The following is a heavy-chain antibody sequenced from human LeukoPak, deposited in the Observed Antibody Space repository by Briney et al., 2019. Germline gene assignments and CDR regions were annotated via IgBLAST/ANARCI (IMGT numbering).Heavy chain of an antibody. CDR3: AREFGGITMVRGVIIYYYYMDV. CDR2: IYTSGST. D-gene: IGHD3-10*01. J-gene: IGHJ6*03. CDR1: GGSISSGSYY. Sequence: PSETLSLTCTVSGGSISSGSYYWSWIRQPAGKGLEWIGRIYTSGSTNYNPSLKSRVTISVDTSKNQFSLKLSSVTAADTAVYYCAREFGGITMVRGVIIYYYYMDVWGKGTTVTISS. V-gene: IGHV4-61*02.